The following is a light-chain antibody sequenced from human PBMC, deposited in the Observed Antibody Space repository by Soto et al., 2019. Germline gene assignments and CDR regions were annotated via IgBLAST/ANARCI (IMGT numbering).Light chain of an antibody. CDR3: LQYVSSPWT. CDR2: GAS. CDR1: QTVGGRY. J-gene: IGKJ1*01. Sequence: EIVLTQSAATLSLSLGERATLSCRASQTVGGRYLAWFQQKPGQTPRLLIYGASTRAAGVPDRFSGSGSGTDFSLTINRLEPEDCAVYYCLQYVSSPWTFGQGTKVEV. V-gene: IGKV3-20*01.